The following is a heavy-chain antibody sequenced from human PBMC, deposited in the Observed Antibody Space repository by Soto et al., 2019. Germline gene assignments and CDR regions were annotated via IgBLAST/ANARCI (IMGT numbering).Heavy chain of an antibody. V-gene: IGHV1-58*01. Sequence: SVNVSCKASGFTFTSSAVQWVRQARGQRLEWIGWIVVGSGNTNYAQKFQERVTITRDMSTSTAYMELSSLRSEDTAVYYCAAPFDWLLENYYYYGMDVWGQGTTVTVSS. CDR3: AAPFDWLLENYYYYGMDV. CDR1: GFTFTSSA. J-gene: IGHJ6*02. CDR2: IVVGSGNT. D-gene: IGHD3-9*01.